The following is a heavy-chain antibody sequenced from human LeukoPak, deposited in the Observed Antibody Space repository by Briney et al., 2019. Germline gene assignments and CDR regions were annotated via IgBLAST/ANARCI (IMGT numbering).Heavy chain of an antibody. CDR2: IYYSGST. D-gene: IGHD6-25*01. Sequence: SETLSLTCTVSGGSISSSSYYWGWIRQPPGKGLEWIGSIYYSGSTYYNPSLKSRVTISVDTSKNQFSLKLSSVAAADTAAYYCARAYGSANWFDPWGQGTLVTVSS. J-gene: IGHJ5*02. V-gene: IGHV4-39*07. CDR3: ARAYGSANWFDP. CDR1: GGSISSSSYY.